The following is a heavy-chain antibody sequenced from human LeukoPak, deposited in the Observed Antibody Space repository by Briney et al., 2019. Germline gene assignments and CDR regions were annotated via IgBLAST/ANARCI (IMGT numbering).Heavy chain of an antibody. CDR3: ASCGGDCYSSEYFQH. D-gene: IGHD2-21*02. V-gene: IGHV4-61*02. J-gene: IGHJ1*01. Sequence: SETLSLTCTVSGGSISSSSYYWSWIRQPAGKGPEWIGRIYTSGSTNYNPSLKSRVTISVDTSKNQFSLKLSSVTAADTAVYYCASCGGDCYSSEYFQHWGQGTLVTVSS. CDR2: IYTSGST. CDR1: GGSISSSSYY.